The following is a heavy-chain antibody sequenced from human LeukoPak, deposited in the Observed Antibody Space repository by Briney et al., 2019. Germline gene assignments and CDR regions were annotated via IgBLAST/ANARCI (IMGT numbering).Heavy chain of an antibody. V-gene: IGHV1-18*01. CDR3: ARDVNDNIGSSDY. CDR1: GYTFTSYA. J-gene: IGHJ4*02. D-gene: IGHD3-22*01. Sequence: VASVKVSCKASGYTFTSYAISWVRQAPGQGLEWVGWINSYNGNTNYAQKLQGRVTMTTDTSTSTAYMELRSLRSDDTAVYYCARDVNDNIGSSDYWGQGTLVTVSS. CDR2: INSYNGNT.